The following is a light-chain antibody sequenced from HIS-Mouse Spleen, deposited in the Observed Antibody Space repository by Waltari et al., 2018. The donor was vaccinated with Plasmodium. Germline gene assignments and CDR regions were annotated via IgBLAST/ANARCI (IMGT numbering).Light chain of an antibody. CDR1: KLGYKY. J-gene: IGLJ2*01. Sequence: SYELTQPPSVSVSPGPTASITCSGDKLGYKYACWYQQKPGQSPVLVIYQDNKRPSGIPERFSGSNSGNTATLTISGTQAMDEADYYCQAWDSSTVVFGGGTKLTVL. V-gene: IGLV3-1*01. CDR3: QAWDSSTVV. CDR2: QDN.